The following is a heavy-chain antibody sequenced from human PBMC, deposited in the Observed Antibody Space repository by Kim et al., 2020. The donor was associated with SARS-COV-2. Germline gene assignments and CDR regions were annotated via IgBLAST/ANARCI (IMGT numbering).Heavy chain of an antibody. D-gene: IGHD3-22*01. V-gene: IGHV3-23*01. J-gene: IGHJ4*02. Sequence: YADSVKGRFTISRDNSKNTLYLQMNSLRAEDTAVYYCAKGELGIVVDGDYWGQGTLVTVSS. CDR3: AKGELGIVVDGDY.